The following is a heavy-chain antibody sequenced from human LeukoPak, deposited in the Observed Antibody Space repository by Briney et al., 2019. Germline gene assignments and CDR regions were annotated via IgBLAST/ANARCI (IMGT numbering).Heavy chain of an antibody. CDR2: IYSGGST. Sequence: PRGSLRLSCAASGFTFSSYAMSWVRQAPGKGLEWVSVIYSGGSTYYADSVKGRFTISRHNSKNTLYLQMNSLRAEDTAVYYCARDRGGLMGSVAYYYGMDVWGQGTTVTVSS. V-gene: IGHV3-53*04. J-gene: IGHJ6*02. D-gene: IGHD2-8*01. CDR3: ARDRGGLMGSVAYYYGMDV. CDR1: GFTFSSYA.